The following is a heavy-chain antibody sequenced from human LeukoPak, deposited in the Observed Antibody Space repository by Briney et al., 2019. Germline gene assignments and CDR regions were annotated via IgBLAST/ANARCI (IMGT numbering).Heavy chain of an antibody. D-gene: IGHD3-22*01. CDR2: IKQDGSEK. J-gene: IGHJ4*02. Sequence: PGGSLRLSCAASGFTFSSYWMSWVRPAPGKGLEWVANIKQDGSEKYYVDSVKSRFTISRDNAKNSLYLQMNSLRAEDTAVYYCARVSITMIVVVTYYFDYWGQGTLVTVSS. CDR1: GFTFSSYW. V-gene: IGHV3-7*01. CDR3: ARVSITMIVVVTYYFDY.